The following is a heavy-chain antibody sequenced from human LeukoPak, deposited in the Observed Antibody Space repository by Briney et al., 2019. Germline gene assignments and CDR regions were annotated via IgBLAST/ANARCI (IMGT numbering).Heavy chain of an antibody. CDR1: GYTFTSYA. Sequence: ASVKVSCKASGYTFTSYAMNWVRQAPGQRLEWMGWINTNTGKPTYAQGFTGRFVFSLDTSVSTAHLQINSLQAEDTAVYYCVRDRGRYNNGWYVQEPRFDYWGQGTLVTVSS. CDR2: INTNTGKP. CDR3: VRDRGRYNNGWYVQEPRFDY. V-gene: IGHV7-4-1*02. D-gene: IGHD6-19*01. J-gene: IGHJ4*02.